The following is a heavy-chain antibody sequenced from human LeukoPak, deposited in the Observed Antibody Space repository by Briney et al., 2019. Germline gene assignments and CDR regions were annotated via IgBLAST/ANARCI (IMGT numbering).Heavy chain of an antibody. D-gene: IGHD6-19*01. CDR3: ARGVWLAVAGTILDY. V-gene: IGHV3-21*01. J-gene: IGHJ4*02. CDR1: GFTFSSYS. CDR2: ISSSSSYI. Sequence: GGSLRLSCAASGFTFSSYSMNWVRQAPGKGLECVSSISSSSSYIYYADSVKGRFTISRDNAKNSLYLQMNSLRAEDTAVYYCARGVWLAVAGTILDYWGQGTLVTVSS.